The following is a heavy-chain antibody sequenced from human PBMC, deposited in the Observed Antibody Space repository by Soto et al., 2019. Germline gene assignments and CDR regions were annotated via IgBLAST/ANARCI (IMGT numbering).Heavy chain of an antibody. Sequence: QVELVESGGGVVQPGRSLRLSCAASGFIFSTYGMHWVRQAPGKGLEWVAVIWYDGNMKYYADSVKGRFTISRDNSKNTLYLQMNSLRAEDTAVYYCASLYCSGGSCSSRPDYMDVCGKGTAVTVSS. CDR1: GFIFSTYG. CDR2: IWYDGNMK. V-gene: IGHV3-33*01. CDR3: ASLYCSGGSCSSRPDYMDV. J-gene: IGHJ6*03. D-gene: IGHD2-15*01.